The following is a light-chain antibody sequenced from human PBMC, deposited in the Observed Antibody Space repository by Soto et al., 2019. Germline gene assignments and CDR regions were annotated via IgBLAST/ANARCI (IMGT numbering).Light chain of an antibody. CDR3: QQYNNWPRT. J-gene: IGKJ1*01. Sequence: EIVLTQSQGTLSLSPGERATIYCRASQSVSNNYLAWYQQKPGQAPRLLIYGASNRATGIPDRFSGSGSGTEFTLTISSLQSEDFAVYYCQQYNNWPRTFGQGTKVDIK. CDR1: QSVSNN. V-gene: IGKV3D-15*01. CDR2: GAS.